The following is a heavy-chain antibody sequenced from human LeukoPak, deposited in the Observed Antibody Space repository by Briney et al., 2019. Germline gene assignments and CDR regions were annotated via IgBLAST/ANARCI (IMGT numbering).Heavy chain of an antibody. D-gene: IGHD4-23*01. CDR3: ARDYGGSSPFDY. CDR2: IHYGGNTK. CDR1: GFTFSDCG. J-gene: IGHJ4*02. V-gene: IGHV3-30*02. Sequence: GGSLRPSCAASGFTFSDCGMHWVRQAPGKGLEWVSFIHYGGNTKYYADSVEGRFTISRDNAKNSLYLQMNSLRAEDTAVYYCARDYGGSSPFDYWGQGTLVTVSS.